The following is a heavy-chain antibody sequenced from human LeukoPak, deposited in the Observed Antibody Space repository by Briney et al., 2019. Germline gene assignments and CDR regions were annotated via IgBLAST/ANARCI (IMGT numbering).Heavy chain of an antibody. CDR3: AKPISGGLAVTADWFHP. Sequence: GGSLRLSCTASGFAFSVYAMSWLRQPPGKGLEWVSTINANSGTTSYAASVRGRFTISRDNFKNTLYLQLNTLRADDMATYYCAKPISGGLAVTADWFHPWGQGTLVVVSS. J-gene: IGHJ5*01. CDR1: GFAFSVYA. D-gene: IGHD6-19*01. CDR2: INANSGTT. V-gene: IGHV3-23*01.